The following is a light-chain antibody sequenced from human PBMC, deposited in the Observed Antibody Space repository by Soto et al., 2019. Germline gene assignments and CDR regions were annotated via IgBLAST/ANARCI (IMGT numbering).Light chain of an antibody. CDR3: QQYGSSPLT. Sequence: EIVLTQSPGTLSLSPGERATLSCGASHSVNSNSLAWYQQKPGQAPRLLFYAASNRANGVPDRFSGSGSGTDFTLTISRLEPEDFALYHCQQYGSSPLTFGGGIKVEIK. CDR1: HSVNSNS. J-gene: IGKJ4*01. CDR2: AAS. V-gene: IGKV3-20*01.